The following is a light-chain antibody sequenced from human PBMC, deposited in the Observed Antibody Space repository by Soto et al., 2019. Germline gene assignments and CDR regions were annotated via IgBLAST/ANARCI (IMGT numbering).Light chain of an antibody. CDR2: DVS. Sequence: QSALTQPASVSGSPGQSITISCTGTSSDVGGFNFVAWYQHHPDKAPKLMIYDVSNRPSGVSNRFSGSKSGNTASLTISGLQPEDEADYYCTSYTSSSTVVFGGGTKLTVL. V-gene: IGLV2-14*03. CDR1: SSDVGGFNF. CDR3: TSYTSSSTVV. J-gene: IGLJ2*01.